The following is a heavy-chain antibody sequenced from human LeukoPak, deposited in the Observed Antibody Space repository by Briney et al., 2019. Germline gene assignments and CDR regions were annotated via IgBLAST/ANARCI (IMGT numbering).Heavy chain of an antibody. CDR3: ARARYYYDSSGYYDYFDY. V-gene: IGHV1-69*04. CDR1: GGTFSSYA. CDR2: IIPILGIA. Sequence: ASVKVSCKASGGTFSSYAISWVRQAPGQGLEWMGRIIPILGIANYAQKFQGRVTITADKSTSTAYMELSSLRSEDTAVYYCARARYYYDSSGYYDYFDYWGQGTLVTVSS. J-gene: IGHJ4*02. D-gene: IGHD3-22*01.